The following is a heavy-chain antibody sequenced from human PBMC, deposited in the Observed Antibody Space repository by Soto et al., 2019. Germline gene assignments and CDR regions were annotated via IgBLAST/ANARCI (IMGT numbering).Heavy chain of an antibody. V-gene: IGHV3-53*01. CDR3: ARDPPATRHGMDV. J-gene: IGHJ6*02. CDR1: GFTVSSNY. Sequence: GGSLRLSCAASGFTVSSNYISWVRQAPGKGLEWVSVIYSGGSTYYADSVRGRFTISRDNSKNTLYLQMKSLRAEDTAVYYCARDPPATRHGMDVWGQGTTVTVSS. CDR2: IYSGGST.